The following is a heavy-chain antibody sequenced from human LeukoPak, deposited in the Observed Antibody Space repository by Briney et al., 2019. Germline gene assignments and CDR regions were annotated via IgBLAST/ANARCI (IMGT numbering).Heavy chain of an antibody. J-gene: IGHJ4*02. Sequence: PSETLSLTCTVSGYSISSNYYWGWIRQPPGKGLEWIGSIYHSGSTYYNPSLKSRVTISVDTSKNQFSLKLRSVTAADTAVYYCARLHITIFGPDREAFDYWGQGTLVTVSS. CDR3: ARLHITIFGPDREAFDY. CDR2: IYHSGST. V-gene: IGHV4-38-2*02. CDR1: GYSISSNYY. D-gene: IGHD3-3*01.